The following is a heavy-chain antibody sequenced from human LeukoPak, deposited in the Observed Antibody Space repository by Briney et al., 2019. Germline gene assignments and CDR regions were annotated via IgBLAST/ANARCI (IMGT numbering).Heavy chain of an antibody. CDR1: GFTFSSYG. Sequence: GGTLRLSCAASGFTFSSYGMSWVRQAPGKGLEWVSAISGSGGSTYYADSVKGRFTISRDNSKNTLYLQMNSLRAEDTAVYYCAKSNGYGLIDIWGQGTMVTVSS. CDR3: AKSNGYGLIDI. J-gene: IGHJ3*02. V-gene: IGHV3-23*01. D-gene: IGHD3-22*01. CDR2: ISGSGGST.